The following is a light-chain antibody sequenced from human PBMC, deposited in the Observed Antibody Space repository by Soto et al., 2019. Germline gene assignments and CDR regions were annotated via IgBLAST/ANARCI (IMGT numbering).Light chain of an antibody. CDR1: QSISSY. CDR3: QQSYSTPYT. J-gene: IGKJ2*01. CDR2: AAS. V-gene: IGKV1-39*01. Sequence: DIQMTQSPSSLSASVGDRVTITWRASQSISSYLNWYQQKPGTAPKLLIYAASSLQSGVPSRFSGSGSGTDFTLTISSLQPEDFATYHCQQSYSTPYTFGQGTKLEIK.